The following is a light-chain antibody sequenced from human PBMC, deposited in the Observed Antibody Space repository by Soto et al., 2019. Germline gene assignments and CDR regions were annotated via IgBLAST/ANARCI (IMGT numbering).Light chain of an antibody. J-gene: IGKJ5*01. V-gene: IGKV4-1*01. CDR3: QQYYGTPIT. CDR1: QSVLYSSNNKDY. Sequence: DIVMTQSPDSLAVSLGERATINCKSSQSVLYSSNNKDYLAWYQQKPGQPPKLLIYWASTRESWVPDRFSGSGSGTDFTLTISSLQAEDVAVYYCQQYYGTPITFGQGTRLEIK. CDR2: WAS.